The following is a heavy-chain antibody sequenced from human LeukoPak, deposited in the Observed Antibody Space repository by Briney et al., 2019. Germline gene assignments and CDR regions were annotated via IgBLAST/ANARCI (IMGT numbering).Heavy chain of an antibody. J-gene: IGHJ6*03. CDR1: GGSFSDYY. Sequence: PSETLSLTCAVYGGSFSDYYWSWIRQPPGKGLEWIGEINHSGSTNYNPSLKSRVTISVDTSKNQFSLKLSSVTAADTAVYYCARARSSSSGLGYYYMDVWGKGTTVTVSS. V-gene: IGHV4-34*01. CDR3: ARARSSSSGLGYYYMDV. CDR2: INHSGST. D-gene: IGHD6-6*01.